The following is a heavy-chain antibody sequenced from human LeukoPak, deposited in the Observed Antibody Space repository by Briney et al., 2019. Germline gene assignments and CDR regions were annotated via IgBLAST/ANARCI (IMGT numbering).Heavy chain of an antibody. CDR1: GGSISSGGYY. V-gene: IGHV4-31*03. Sequence: SQTLSLTCTVSGGSISSGGYYWSWIRQHPGKDLEWIGYIYYSGSTYYNPSLKSRVTISVDTSKNQFSLKLSSVTAADTAVYYCARSGYSSSWYYFDYWGQGTLVTVSS. CDR2: IYYSGST. J-gene: IGHJ4*02. CDR3: ARSGYSSSWYYFDY. D-gene: IGHD6-13*01.